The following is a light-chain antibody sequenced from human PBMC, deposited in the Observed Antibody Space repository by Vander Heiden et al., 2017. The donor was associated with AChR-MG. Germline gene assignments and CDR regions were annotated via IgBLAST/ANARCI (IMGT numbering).Light chain of an antibody. Sequence: SYALTQPPSLSVAPGPTAKLTSAGNNIGGKNVHWYRQTPGQAPVLVVFDDFDRPSGIPERFSGSNSGNTATLTISRVEAGDEADYYCQVWDAYSDHVAFGGGTKVTVL. CDR1: NIGGKN. CDR3: QVWDAYSDHVA. J-gene: IGLJ3*02. V-gene: IGLV3-21*02. CDR2: DDF.